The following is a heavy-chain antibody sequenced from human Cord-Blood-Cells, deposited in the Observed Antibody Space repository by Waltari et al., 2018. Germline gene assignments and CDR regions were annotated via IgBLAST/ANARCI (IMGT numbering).Heavy chain of an antibody. V-gene: IGHV4-34*01. CDR3: ARGQGPAGDPGFDY. J-gene: IGHJ4*02. CDR2: INHSGST. D-gene: IGHD7-27*01. Sequence: WIRQPPGKGLEWIGEINHSGSTNYNPSLKSRVTISVDTSKNQFSLKLSSVTAADTAVYYCARGQGPAGDPGFDYWGQGTLVTVSS.